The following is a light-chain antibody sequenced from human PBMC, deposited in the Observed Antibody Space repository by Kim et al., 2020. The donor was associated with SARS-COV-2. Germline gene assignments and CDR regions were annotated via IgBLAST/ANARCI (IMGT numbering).Light chain of an antibody. CDR2: DKN. V-gene: IGLV3-19*01. CDR1: SLRDYF. J-gene: IGLJ3*02. Sequence: SSELTQDPVVSVSLGQTVRITCQGDSLRDYFASWYQQKPGQAPVLVIYDKNSRPSGIPDLFSGSTSGNTASLTITGAQPEDAADYYCHSRNISGNRMVFAGGTRLTVL. CDR3: HSRNISGNRMV.